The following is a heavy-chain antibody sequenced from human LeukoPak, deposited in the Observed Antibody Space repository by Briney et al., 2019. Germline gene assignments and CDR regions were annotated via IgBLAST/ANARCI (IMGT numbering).Heavy chain of an antibody. V-gene: IGHV3-23*01. CDR2: ISGSGGST. D-gene: IGHD4-23*01. Sequence: PGGSLRLSCAASGFTLSSYAMSWVRQAPGKGLEWVSAISGSGGSTYYADSVKGRFTISRDNSKNTLYPQMNSLRAEDTAVYYCAKDKGYGGPDGLLDYWGQGTLVTVSS. CDR1: GFTLSSYA. J-gene: IGHJ4*02. CDR3: AKDKGYGGPDGLLDY.